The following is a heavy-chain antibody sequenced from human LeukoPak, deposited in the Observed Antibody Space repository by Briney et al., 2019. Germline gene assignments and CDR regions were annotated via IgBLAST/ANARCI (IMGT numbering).Heavy chain of an antibody. V-gene: IGHV4-34*01. CDR3: ASQTLLSSAFDY. J-gene: IGHJ4*02. CDR1: GGSFSGYY. CDR2: IYYSGST. Sequence: SETLSLTCAVYGGSFSGYYWGWIRQPPGKGLEWIGSIYYSGSTYYNPSLKSRVTISVDTSKNQFSLKLSSVTAADTAVYYCASQTLLSSAFDYWGQGTLVTVSS. D-gene: IGHD6-19*01.